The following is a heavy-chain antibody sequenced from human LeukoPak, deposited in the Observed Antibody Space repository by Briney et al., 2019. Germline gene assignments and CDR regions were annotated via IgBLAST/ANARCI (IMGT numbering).Heavy chain of an antibody. CDR3: ARAQWFGEFGGNWFDP. CDR1: GGSISSSSYY. J-gene: IGHJ5*02. CDR2: IYYSGST. D-gene: IGHD3-10*01. V-gene: IGHV4-39*07. Sequence: PSETLSLTCTVSGGSISSSSYYRGWIRQPPGKGLEWFGSIYYSGSTYYNPSLKSRVTISVDTSKNQFSLKLSSVTAADTAVYYCARAQWFGEFGGNWFDPWGQGTLVTVSS.